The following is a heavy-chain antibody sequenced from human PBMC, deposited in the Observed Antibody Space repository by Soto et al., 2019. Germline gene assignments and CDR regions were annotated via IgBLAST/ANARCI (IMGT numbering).Heavy chain of an antibody. J-gene: IGHJ6*02. CDR3: ARAWIQLWYHYRMDV. CDR1: GGSFSGYY. CDR2: INHSGST. D-gene: IGHD5-18*01. Sequence: SETLSVTCAVYGGSFSGYYWSWIRQPPGKGLEWIGEINHSGSTNYNPSLKSRVTISVDTSKNQFSLKLSSVTAADTAVYYCARAWIQLWYHYRMDVSGQGTTVTVYS. V-gene: IGHV4-34*01.